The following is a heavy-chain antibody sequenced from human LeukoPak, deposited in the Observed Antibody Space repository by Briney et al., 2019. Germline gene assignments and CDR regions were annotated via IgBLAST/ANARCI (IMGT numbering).Heavy chain of an antibody. CDR1: GFTFSSYT. V-gene: IGHV3-21*01. J-gene: IGHJ4*02. CDR3: ARGGTMVRGVIITPFDY. Sequence: GGSLRLSCAASGFTFSSYTMKWVRQAPGKGLAWVSSISSSSSYIYYADSVKGRFTISRDNAKNSLFLQMNSLRAEDTAVYYCARGGTMVRGVIITPFDYWGQGTLVTVSS. CDR2: ISSSSSYI. D-gene: IGHD3-10*01.